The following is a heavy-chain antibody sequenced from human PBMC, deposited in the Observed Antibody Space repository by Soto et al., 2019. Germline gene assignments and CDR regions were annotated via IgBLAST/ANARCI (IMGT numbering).Heavy chain of an antibody. CDR2: INAGNGNT. D-gene: IGHD6-13*01. Sequence: QVQLVQSGAEVKKPGASVKVSCKASGYTFTSYAMHWVRQAPGQRREWMGWINAGNGNTKYSQKFQGRVPITRDTSASTAYMELSSLRSEDTAVYYCARDVAAAGLDYWGQGTLVTVSS. V-gene: IGHV1-3*01. CDR3: ARDVAAAGLDY. J-gene: IGHJ4*02. CDR1: GYTFTSYA.